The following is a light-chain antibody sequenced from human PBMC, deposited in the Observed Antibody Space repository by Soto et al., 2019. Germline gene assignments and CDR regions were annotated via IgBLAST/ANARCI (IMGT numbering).Light chain of an antibody. V-gene: IGKV3-15*01. Sequence: EIVMTQSPATLSVSPGERATLSCRASQSVSSTLACYQQKPGQAPRLLIYGASTRATGIPARFSGSGSGTEFTLTISSLQSEDVAVYYCQQYNNWPRTFGQGTQVEIK. CDR3: QQYNNWPRT. J-gene: IGKJ1*01. CDR1: QSVSST. CDR2: GAS.